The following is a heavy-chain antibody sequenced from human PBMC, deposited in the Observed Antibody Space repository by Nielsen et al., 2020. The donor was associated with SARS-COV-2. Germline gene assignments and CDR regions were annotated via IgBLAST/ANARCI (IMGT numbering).Heavy chain of an antibody. D-gene: IGHD3-22*01. V-gene: IGHV3-33*01. J-gene: IGHJ4*02. Sequence: GESLKISCAASGFTFSSYGMHWVRQAPGKGLEWVAVIWYDGSNKYYADSVKGRFTISRDNSKNTLYLQMNSLRAEDTAVYYCATEVIVGVSDSSCYDGDYWGQGTLVTVSS. CDR1: GFTFSSYG. CDR3: ATEVIVGVSDSSCYDGDY. CDR2: IWYDGSNK.